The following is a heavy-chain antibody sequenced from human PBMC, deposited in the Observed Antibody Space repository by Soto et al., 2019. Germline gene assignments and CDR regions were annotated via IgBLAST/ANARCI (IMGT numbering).Heavy chain of an antibody. CDR2: ISYDGSNK. V-gene: IGHV3-30-3*01. Sequence: GGSLRLSCAASGFTFSSYAMHWVRQAPGKGLEWVAVISYDGSNKYYADSVKGRFTISRDNSKNTLYLQMNSLRAEDTAVYYCAIGGYYYYGMDVWGQGTTVTVSS. CDR3: AIGGYYYYGMDV. CDR1: GFTFSSYA. J-gene: IGHJ6*02.